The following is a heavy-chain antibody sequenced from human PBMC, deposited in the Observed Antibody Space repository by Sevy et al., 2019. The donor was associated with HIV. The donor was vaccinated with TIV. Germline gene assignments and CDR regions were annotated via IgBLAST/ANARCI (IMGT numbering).Heavy chain of an antibody. J-gene: IGHJ2*01. CDR2: ISSSGSTI. CDR1: GFTFSDYY. Sequence: GGSLRLSCAASGFTFSDYYMSWIRQAPGKGLEWVSYISSSGSTIYYADSVKGRFTISRDNAKNSLYLQMNSLRAEDTAVYYCARGYCSSTSCYNSLYWYFDLWGRGTLVTVSS. V-gene: IGHV3-11*01. CDR3: ARGYCSSTSCYNSLYWYFDL. D-gene: IGHD2-2*02.